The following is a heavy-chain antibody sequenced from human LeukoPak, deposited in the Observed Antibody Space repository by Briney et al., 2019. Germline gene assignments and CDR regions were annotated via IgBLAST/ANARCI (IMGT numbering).Heavy chain of an antibody. CDR3: ATGEAGRFDP. D-gene: IGHD6-13*01. CDR1: GYTLTELS. CDR2: FDPEDGET. V-gene: IGHV1-24*01. Sequence: ASVKVSCKVSGYTLTELSMHWVRQPPGKGLGWMGGFDPEDGETIYAQKFQGRVTMTEDTSTDTAYMELSSLRSEDTAVYYCATGEAGRFDPWGQGTLVTVSS. J-gene: IGHJ5*02.